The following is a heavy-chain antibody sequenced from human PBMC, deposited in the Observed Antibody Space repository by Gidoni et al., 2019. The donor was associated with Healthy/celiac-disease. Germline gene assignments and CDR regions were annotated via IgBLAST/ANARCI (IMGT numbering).Heavy chain of an antibody. CDR1: GGSISSYY. J-gene: IGHJ2*01. CDR3: ARVGEGMIVLKPPWYFDL. V-gene: IGHV4-59*01. D-gene: IGHD3-22*01. Sequence: QLQLQESGPGLVKPSETLSLTCTVPGGSISSYYWRWIRQPPGKGLEWIGYIYYSGSTNYNPSLKSRVTISVDTSKNQFSLKLSSVTAADTAVYYCARVGEGMIVLKPPWYFDLWGRGTLVTVSS. CDR2: IYYSGST.